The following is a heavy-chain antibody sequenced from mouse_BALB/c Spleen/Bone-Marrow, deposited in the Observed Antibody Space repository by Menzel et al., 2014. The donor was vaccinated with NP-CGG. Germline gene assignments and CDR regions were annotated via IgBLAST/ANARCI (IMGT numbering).Heavy chain of an antibody. CDR1: GYSFXTYW. CDR3: ARYDGPAWFAY. J-gene: IGHJ3*01. Sequence: QVQLQQPGAELVKPGASVRLSCKASGYSFXTYWIHWVKQRPGQGLEWIGEINPSNGRTNYNEKFKSKATLTVDKSSSTAYMQLSSLTSEDSAVYYCARYDGPAWFAYWGQGTLVTVSA. D-gene: IGHD2-3*01. V-gene: IGHV1S81*02. CDR2: INPSNGRT.